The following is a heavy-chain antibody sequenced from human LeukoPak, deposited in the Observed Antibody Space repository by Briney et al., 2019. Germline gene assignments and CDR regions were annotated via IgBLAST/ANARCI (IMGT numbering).Heavy chain of an antibody. V-gene: IGHV1-69*10. D-gene: IGHD3-3*01. J-gene: IGHJ6*03. CDR2: IIPIFGIT. CDR3: ARGKTSGPYYYYYMDV. CDR1: GDTFRSNA. Sequence: GASVKVSCKVSGDTFRSNAVSWVRQGPRQGLEWMGGIIPIFGITNYAQKFQGRITVTADKSTSTAYMELSSLGSEDTAVYYCARGKTSGPYYYYYMDVWAKGTTVTVSS.